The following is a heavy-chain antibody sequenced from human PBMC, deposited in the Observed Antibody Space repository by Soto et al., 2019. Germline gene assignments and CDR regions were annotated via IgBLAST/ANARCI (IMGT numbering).Heavy chain of an antibody. CDR1: GFTFSSYA. Sequence: EVQLVESGGGLVQPGGSLRLSCAASGFTFSSYAMHWVRQAPGKGLEYVSAISSNGGSTYYANSVKGRFTISRDNSKNTLYLQRGSLRAEDMDGYYCARQGRAVSSYYFDYWGQGTLVTVSS. V-gene: IGHV3-64*01. J-gene: IGHJ4*02. CDR2: ISSNGGST. CDR3: ARQGRAVSSYYFDY. D-gene: IGHD3-10*01.